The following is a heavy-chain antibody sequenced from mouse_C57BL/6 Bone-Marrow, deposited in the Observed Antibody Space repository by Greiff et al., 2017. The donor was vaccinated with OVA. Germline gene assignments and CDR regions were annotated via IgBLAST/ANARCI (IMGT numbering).Heavy chain of an antibody. Sequence: VHVKQSGPELVKPGASVKMSCKASGYTFTDYNMHWVKQSHGKSLEWIGYINPNNGGTSYNQKFKGKATLTVNKSSSTAYMELRSLTSEDSAVYYCARTQFITTVAGLDYWGQGTTLTVSS. CDR2: INPNNGGT. V-gene: IGHV1-22*01. CDR1: GYTFTDYN. D-gene: IGHD1-1*01. J-gene: IGHJ2*01. CDR3: ARTQFITTVAGLDY.